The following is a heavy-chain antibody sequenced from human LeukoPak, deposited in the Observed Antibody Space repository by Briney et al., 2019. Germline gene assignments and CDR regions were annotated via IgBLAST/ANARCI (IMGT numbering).Heavy chain of an antibody. Sequence: GGSLRLSCAASGFTFSTYSMNWVRQAPGKGLEWVSSIATSSDYIYYAGSLKGRFTISRDNAKNSLYLHMNSLRPDDTAVYYCARGRSISILRGVDISDGLVIWGQGTKVTVS. CDR1: GFTFSTYS. CDR2: IATSSDYI. CDR3: ARGRSISILRGVDISDGLVI. J-gene: IGHJ3*02. D-gene: IGHD3-10*01. V-gene: IGHV3-21*06.